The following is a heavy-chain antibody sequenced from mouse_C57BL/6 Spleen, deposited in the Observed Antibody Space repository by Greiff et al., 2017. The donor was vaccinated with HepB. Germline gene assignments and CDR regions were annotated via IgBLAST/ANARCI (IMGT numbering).Heavy chain of an antibody. Sequence: QVQLQQSGAELVRPGASVKLSCKASGYTFTDYYINWVKQRPGQGLEWIARIYPGSGNTYYNEKFKGKATLTAEKSSSTAYMQLSSLTSEDSAVYFCAREEMGAMDYWGQGTSVTVSS. V-gene: IGHV1-76*01. CDR2: IYPGSGNT. CDR3: AREEMGAMDY. CDR1: GYTFTDYY. D-gene: IGHD2-3*01. J-gene: IGHJ4*01.